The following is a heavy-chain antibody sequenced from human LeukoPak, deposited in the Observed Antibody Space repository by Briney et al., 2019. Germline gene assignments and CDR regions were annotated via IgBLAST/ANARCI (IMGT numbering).Heavy chain of an antibody. J-gene: IGHJ4*02. Sequence: PGGSLRLSCAASGFTFSDHYMDWVRQAPGQGLEWVGRSRNKRNGYSTEYAASVRGRAAISRDESKSSTFLQMNSLKTEDTAVYYCARLYSFVSGRYYPDHWGQGTLVTVSS. CDR2: SRNKRNGYST. CDR3: ARLYSFVSGRYYPDH. CDR1: GFTFSDHY. D-gene: IGHD3-10*02. V-gene: IGHV3-72*01.